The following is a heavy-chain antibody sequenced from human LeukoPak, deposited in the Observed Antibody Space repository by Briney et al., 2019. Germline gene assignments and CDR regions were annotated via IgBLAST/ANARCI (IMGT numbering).Heavy chain of an antibody. Sequence: GGSLILSYAASGFTFSNYWMHWVRQAPGKGLVWVSRINYDGTTTGYADSVRGRFTISRDNAKNTLYLQMNSLRAEDTAVYYCARRDVFDIWGQGTMVTVSS. V-gene: IGHV3-74*01. CDR3: ARRDVFDI. CDR2: INYDGTTT. CDR1: GFTFSNYW. J-gene: IGHJ3*02.